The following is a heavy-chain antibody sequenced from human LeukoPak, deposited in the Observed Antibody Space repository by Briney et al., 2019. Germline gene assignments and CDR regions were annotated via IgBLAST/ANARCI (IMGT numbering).Heavy chain of an antibody. D-gene: IGHD5-18*01. J-gene: IGHJ4*02. Sequence: ASVKVSCKASGYTFTTYGITWVQQAPGQGLEWMGYISAYSGNTNYAQKLQGRVTMTTDTSTTTAYMELRSLRSDDTAVYYCARELSADTSVGHLAHWGQGTLVTVSS. V-gene: IGHV1-18*04. CDR1: GYTFTTYG. CDR3: ARELSADTSVGHLAH. CDR2: ISAYSGNT.